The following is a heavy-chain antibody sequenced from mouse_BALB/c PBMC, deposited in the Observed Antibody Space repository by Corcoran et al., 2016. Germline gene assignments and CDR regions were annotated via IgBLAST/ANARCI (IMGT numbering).Heavy chain of an antibody. CDR2: INPYNDGT. Sequence: EVQLQQSGPELVKPGASVKMSCKASGYTFPSYVMPWVKQKPGQGLEWIGYINPYNDGTKYNEKFKGKATLTSDKSSSTAHMEVSSLTSDDSAVYYCAREGSDGYFVRYYDFDYWGQGTTLTVSS. V-gene: IGHV1S136*01. D-gene: IGHD2-3*01. CDR1: GYTFPSYV. CDR3: AREGSDGYFVRYYDFDY. J-gene: IGHJ2*01.